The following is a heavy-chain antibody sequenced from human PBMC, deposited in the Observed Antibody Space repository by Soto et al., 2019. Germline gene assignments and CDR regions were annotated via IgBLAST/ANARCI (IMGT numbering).Heavy chain of an antibody. CDR1: GFTFTSYG. J-gene: IGHJ5*02. Sequence: ASVKVSCXASGFTFTSYGISWVRQSTGQGLEWMGWISAYNGNTNNAQKFQGRVAVTTDTSTSTAYMELMNLRSDDTAVYYCARTSGYSSTDNWFDPWGQGTLVTSPQ. V-gene: IGHV1-18*01. CDR2: ISAYNGNT. D-gene: IGHD6-13*01. CDR3: ARTSGYSSTDNWFDP.